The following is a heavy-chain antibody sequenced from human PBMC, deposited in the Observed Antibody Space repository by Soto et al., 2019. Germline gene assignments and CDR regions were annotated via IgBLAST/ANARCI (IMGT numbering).Heavy chain of an antibody. J-gene: IGHJ4*02. CDR2: IKSKSDSGTT. Sequence: SLIRSGATSGVTLINARMSWVRQAPGKGLEWVGRIKSKSDSGTTDYFAPVHCRLTISRDDSEDTLYLQMHRLKTEDTAVYYCATEGPGTIRPFDNWGQGTLVTVSS. CDR3: ATEGPGTIRPFDN. D-gene: IGHD6-13*01. V-gene: IGHV3-15*01. CDR1: GVTLINAR.